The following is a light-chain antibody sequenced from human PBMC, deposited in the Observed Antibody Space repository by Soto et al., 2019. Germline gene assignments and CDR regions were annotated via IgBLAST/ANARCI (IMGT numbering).Light chain of an antibody. CDR2: GNN. CDR1: SSNIGAGYD. J-gene: IGLJ1*01. V-gene: IGLV1-40*01. CDR3: QSYDSSLRGSV. Sequence: QSVLTQPPSVSGALGQRVTISCTGSSSNIGAGYDVHWYQQFPGTAPKLLIYGNNNRPSGVPDRFSGSKSGTSASLAITGLQSDEEADFYCQSYDSSLRGSVFGTGTKLTVL.